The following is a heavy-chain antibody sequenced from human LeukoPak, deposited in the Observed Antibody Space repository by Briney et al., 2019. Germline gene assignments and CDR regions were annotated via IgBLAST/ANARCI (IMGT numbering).Heavy chain of an antibody. V-gene: IGHV3-23*01. CDR1: GFAFSRDS. D-gene: IGHD6-19*01. CDR2: ISGSGGGT. CDR3: AKTTTGYSSGRYPGWPVDY. J-gene: IGHJ4*02. Sequence: GPRRLSCAVAGFAFSRDSVRWVRQAERKRMEWVSAISGSGGGTYYADSVKGRFNISRDNSKNTVYLKMSSLSTEDTAVYHCAKTTTGYSSGRYPGWPVDYWGQGTLVSVSS.